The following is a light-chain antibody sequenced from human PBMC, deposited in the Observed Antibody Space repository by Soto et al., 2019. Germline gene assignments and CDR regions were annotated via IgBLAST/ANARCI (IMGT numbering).Light chain of an antibody. CDR1: QSISSW. V-gene: IGKV1-5*01. Sequence: DIQMTQSPSTLSASVGDRVTITCRASQSISSWLAWYQQKPGKAPNLLIYDASSLESGVPSRFSGSGSGTEFTLTISSLQPDDFATYYCQKYNSAPRTFGQGTKVEIK. CDR3: QKYNSAPRT. CDR2: DAS. J-gene: IGKJ1*01.